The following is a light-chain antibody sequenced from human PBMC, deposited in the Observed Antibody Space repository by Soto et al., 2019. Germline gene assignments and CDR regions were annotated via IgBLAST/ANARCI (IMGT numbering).Light chain of an antibody. CDR2: SNN. CDR3: AAWDDSLNGRSYV. V-gene: IGLV1-44*01. CDR1: SSNIGSNT. J-gene: IGLJ1*01. Sequence: QSVLTQPPSASGTPGQRVTISCSGSSSNIGSNTVNWYQQLPGTAPKLLIYSNNQRPSGVPDRFSGSKSGTSASLAISGLQSEDEADYYCAAWDDSLNGRSYVFGTGTQLTVL.